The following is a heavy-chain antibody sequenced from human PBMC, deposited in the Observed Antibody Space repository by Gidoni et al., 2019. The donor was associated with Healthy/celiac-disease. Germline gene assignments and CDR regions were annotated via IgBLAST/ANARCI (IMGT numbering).Heavy chain of an antibody. J-gene: IGHJ4*02. CDR2: ICGSGGST. D-gene: IGHD3-22*01. V-gene: IGHV3-23*01. Sequence: EVQLLESGGGLVQPGGSLRLSCAASGLTFSSHALSWVRQAPGKGLKWVSAICGSGGSTYYADSVKGRFTISRDNSKNTLYLQMNSLRAEDTAVYYCAKDLLLVNYYDSSGYYHDDYWGQGTLVTVSS. CDR3: AKDLLLVNYYDSSGYYHDDY. CDR1: GLTFSSHA.